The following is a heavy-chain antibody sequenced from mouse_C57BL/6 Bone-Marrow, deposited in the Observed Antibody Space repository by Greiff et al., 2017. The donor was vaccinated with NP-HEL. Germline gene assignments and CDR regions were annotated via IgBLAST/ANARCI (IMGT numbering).Heavy chain of an antibody. CDR2: ICRGGST. J-gene: IGHJ2*01. D-gene: IGHD3-1*01. Sequence: QVQLQQSGPGLVQPSQSLSITCTASGFSLTSYGVHWVRQSPGKGLEWLGVICRGGSTDYYAAFISRLSISKYNSKSQVFFRMNSLQADDSAIYYCAQSGQEYYFDYWGQGTTLTVSS. V-gene: IGHV2-2*01. CDR1: GFSLTSYG. CDR3: AQSGQEYYFDY.